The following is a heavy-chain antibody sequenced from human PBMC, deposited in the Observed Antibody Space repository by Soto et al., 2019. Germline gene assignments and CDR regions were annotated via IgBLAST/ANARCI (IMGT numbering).Heavy chain of an antibody. CDR3: ASSLSGGLEFRGYSYGATVY. D-gene: IGHD5-18*01. CDR2: IIPIFGTA. J-gene: IGHJ4*02. CDR1: GGTFSSYA. V-gene: IGHV1-69*13. Sequence: GASVKVSCKASGGTFSSYAISWVRQAPGQGLEWMGGIIPIFGTANYAQKFQGRVTITADESTSTAYMELSSLRSEDTAVYYCASSLSGGLEFRGYSYGATVYWGQGTLVTVSS.